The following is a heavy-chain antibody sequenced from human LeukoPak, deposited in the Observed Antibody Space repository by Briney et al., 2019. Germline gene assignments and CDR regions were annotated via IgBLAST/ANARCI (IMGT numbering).Heavy chain of an antibody. D-gene: IGHD1-26*01. CDR2: IYYSGST. V-gene: IGHV4-59*01. Sequence: PSQTLSLTCTVSGGSISSYYWSWIRQPPGKGLEWIGYIYYSGSTNYDPSLKSRATISVDTSKNQFSLKLSSVTAADTAVYYCARHRATGPFDYWGQGTLVTVSS. J-gene: IGHJ4*02. CDR1: GGSISSYY. CDR3: ARHRATGPFDY.